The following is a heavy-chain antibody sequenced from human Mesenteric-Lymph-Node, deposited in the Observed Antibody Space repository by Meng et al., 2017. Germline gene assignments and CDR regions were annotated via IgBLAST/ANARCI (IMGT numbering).Heavy chain of an antibody. Sequence: QVQLQESGPGLGKPSQTVSRTCTVSGGSISSGGHSWSWIRQHPGKGLEWIAYIYYSGSTYYNPSLKSRVILSVDTSKNQFSLKLSSVTAADTAVYYCARVDSSGYFLDYWGQGTLVTVSS. CDR1: GGSISSGGHS. J-gene: IGHJ4*01. D-gene: IGHD3-22*01. CDR2: IYYSGST. V-gene: IGHV4-31*03. CDR3: ARVDSSGYFLDY.